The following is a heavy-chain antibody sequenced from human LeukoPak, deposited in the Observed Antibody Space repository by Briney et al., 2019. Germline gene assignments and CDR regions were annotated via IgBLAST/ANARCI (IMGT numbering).Heavy chain of an antibody. D-gene: IGHD3-16*01. CDR3: ARDPTPTFRFDP. Sequence: PSETLSLTCTVSGGSISSGSYYWSWIRQPAGKGLEWIGRIYTSGSTNYNPSLKSRVTISVDTSKNQFFLKLSSVTAADTAVYYCARDPTPTFRFDPWGQGTLVTVSS. CDR1: GGSISSGSYY. V-gene: IGHV4-61*02. J-gene: IGHJ5*02. CDR2: IYTSGST.